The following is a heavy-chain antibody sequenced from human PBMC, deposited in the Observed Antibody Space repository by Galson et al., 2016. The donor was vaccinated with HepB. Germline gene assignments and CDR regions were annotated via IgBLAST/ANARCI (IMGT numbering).Heavy chain of an antibody. D-gene: IGHD3-9*01. CDR1: GLTFRDYA. J-gene: IGHJ4*02. Sequence: SLRLSCAASGLTFRDYAMHWVRQAPGKGLEWVAFISYDGSKKYYADSVKGRFTMSRDNAKNSLYLQMNSLRAEDTAVYYCASYPGYFPGNWGQGTLVTVSS. CDR3: ASYPGYFPGN. V-gene: IGHV3-30*03. CDR2: ISYDGSKK.